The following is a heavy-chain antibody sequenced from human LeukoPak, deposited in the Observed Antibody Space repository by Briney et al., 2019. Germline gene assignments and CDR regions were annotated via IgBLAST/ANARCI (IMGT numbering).Heavy chain of an antibody. J-gene: IGHJ4*02. CDR2: ISAYNGNT. D-gene: IGHD2-15*01. CDR3: ARGGLPTL. Sequence: ISXVRXXPXQGLEWMGWISAYNGNTNYAQKLQGRVTMTTDTSTSTAYMELRSLRSDDTAVYYCARGGLPTLWGQGTLVTVSS. V-gene: IGHV1-18*01.